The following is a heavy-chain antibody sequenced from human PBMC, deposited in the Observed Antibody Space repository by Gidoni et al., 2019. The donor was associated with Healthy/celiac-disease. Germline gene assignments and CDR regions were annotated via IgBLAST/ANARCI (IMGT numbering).Heavy chain of an antibody. D-gene: IGHD2-2*01. V-gene: IGHV3-49*05. CDR1: GFTFGDYA. CDR3: TTNRIRVQAMRPDNY. Sequence: EVQLVESGGGLVKPGRSLRLSCTASGFTFGDYAMSWFRQAPGKGLEWVGFIRSKAYGGTTEYAASVKGRFTISRDDSKSIAYLQMNSLKTEDTAVYYCTTNRIRVQAMRPDNYWGQGTLVTVSS. CDR2: IRSKAYGGTT. J-gene: IGHJ4*02.